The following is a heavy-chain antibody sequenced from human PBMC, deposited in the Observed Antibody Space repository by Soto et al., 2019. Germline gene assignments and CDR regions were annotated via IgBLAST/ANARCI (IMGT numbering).Heavy chain of an antibody. J-gene: IGHJ6*02. V-gene: IGHV4-30-4*01. CDR2: IYYSGST. CDR1: GGSISSGDYY. Sequence: SETLSLTCTVSGGSISSGDYYWSWIRQPPGKGLEWIGYIYYSGSTYYNPSLKSRVTISVDTSKNQFSLKLSSVTAADTAVYYCARVSVVVVAAMGYGMDVWGQGTTVTVS. CDR3: ARVSVVVVAAMGYGMDV. D-gene: IGHD2-15*01.